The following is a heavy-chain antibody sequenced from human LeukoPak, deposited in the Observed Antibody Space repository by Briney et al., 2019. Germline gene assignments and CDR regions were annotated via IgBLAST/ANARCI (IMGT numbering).Heavy chain of an antibody. D-gene: IGHD6-25*01. J-gene: IGHJ3*02. CDR1: GGTFSSYA. Sequence: GSSVKVSCKASGGTFSSYAISWVRQAPGQGLEWMGGIIPIFGTADYAQKFQGRVTITADESTSTAYMELSSLRSEDTAVYYCARSGGPRDAFDIWGQGTMVTVSS. CDR3: ARSGGPRDAFDI. CDR2: IIPIFGTA. V-gene: IGHV1-69*01.